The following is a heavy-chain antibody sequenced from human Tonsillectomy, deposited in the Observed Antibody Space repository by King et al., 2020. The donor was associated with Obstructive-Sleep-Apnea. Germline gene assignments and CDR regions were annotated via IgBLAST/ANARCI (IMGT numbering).Heavy chain of an antibody. CDR3: ARGGSSSWWFDP. D-gene: IGHD1-26*01. CDR1: GFIFNNYW. CDR2: IKQDGSEK. V-gene: IGHV3-7*04. Sequence: VQLVESGGGLVQPGGSLRLSCAASGFIFNNYWMSWVRQAPGKGLEWVANIKQDGSEKYYVDSVKGRFTISRDNAKNSLYLQMNSLRAEDTAVYFCARGGSSSWWFDPWGQGTLVTVSS. J-gene: IGHJ5*02.